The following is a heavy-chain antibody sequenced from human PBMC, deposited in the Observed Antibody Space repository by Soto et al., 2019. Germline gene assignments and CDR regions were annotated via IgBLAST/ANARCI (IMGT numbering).Heavy chain of an antibody. CDR3: XXXXXXXXXXXXX. CDR1: GFTFSSYG. J-gene: IGHJ4*02. Sequence: QVQLVESGGGVVQPGRSLRLSCAASGFTFSSYGMHWVRQAPGKGLEWVAVIWYDGSNKYYADSVKGRFTISRDNSKXXLXXXXXXXXXXXXXXXXXXXXXXXXXXXXXXXGQGTLVTVSS. CDR2: IWYDGSNK. V-gene: IGHV3-33*01.